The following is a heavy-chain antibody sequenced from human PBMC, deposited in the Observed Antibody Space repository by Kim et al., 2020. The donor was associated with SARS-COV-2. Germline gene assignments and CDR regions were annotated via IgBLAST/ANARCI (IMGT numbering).Heavy chain of an antibody. CDR3: ARDYRPAPAFDI. V-gene: IGHV3-30*04. Sequence: GGSLRLSCAASGFTFSSYAMHWVRQAPGKGLEWVAVISYDGSNKYYADSVKGRFTISRDNSKNTLYLQMNSLRAEDTAVYYCARDYRPAPAFDIWGQGT. CDR2: ISYDGSNK. D-gene: IGHD6-6*01. CDR1: GFTFSSYA. J-gene: IGHJ3*02.